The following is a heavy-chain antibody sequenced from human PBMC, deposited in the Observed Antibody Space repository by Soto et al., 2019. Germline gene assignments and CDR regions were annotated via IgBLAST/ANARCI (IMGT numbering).Heavy chain of an antibody. CDR3: ARIGYSSSWYYYYNMDV. V-gene: IGHV3-48*01. Sequence: GGSLRLSCAASGFTFSSYSMNWVRQAPGKGLEWVSYISSSSSTINYADSVKGRFTISRDNAKNSPYLQMNSLRAEDTAVYYCARIGYSSSWYYYYNMDVWGKGTTVTVSS. J-gene: IGHJ6*03. CDR2: ISSSSSTI. D-gene: IGHD6-13*01. CDR1: GFTFSSYS.